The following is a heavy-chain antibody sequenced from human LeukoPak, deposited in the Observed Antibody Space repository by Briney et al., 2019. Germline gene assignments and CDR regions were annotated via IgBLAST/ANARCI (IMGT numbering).Heavy chain of an antibody. CDR2: ISSSGSTI. CDR3: AGDTSNYYDSTGYYYDYYYMDV. D-gene: IGHD3-22*01. Sequence: PGGSLRLSCAASGFTFSDYYMSWIRQAPGKGLEWVSYISSSGSTIYYADSVKGRFTISRDNAKNSLYLQMNSLRAEDTAVYYCAGDTSNYYDSTGYYYDYYYMDVWGKGTTVTVSS. V-gene: IGHV3-11*01. J-gene: IGHJ6*03. CDR1: GFTFSDYY.